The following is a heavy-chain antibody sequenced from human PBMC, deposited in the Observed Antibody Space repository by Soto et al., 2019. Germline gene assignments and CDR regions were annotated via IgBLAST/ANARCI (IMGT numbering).Heavy chain of an antibody. CDR1: GFTFSSYG. V-gene: IGHV3-30*18. CDR3: AKDHEDIVVVPAAPSFDY. Sequence: PGGSLRLSCAASGFTFSSYGMHWVRQAPGKGLEWVAVISYDGSNKYYADSVKGRFTISRDNSKNTLYLQMNSLRAEDTAVYYCAKDHEDIVVVPAAPSFDYWGQGTLVTVSS. D-gene: IGHD2-2*01. J-gene: IGHJ4*02. CDR2: ISYDGSNK.